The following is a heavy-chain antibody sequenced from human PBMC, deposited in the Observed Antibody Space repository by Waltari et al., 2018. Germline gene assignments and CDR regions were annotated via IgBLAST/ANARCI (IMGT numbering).Heavy chain of an antibody. V-gene: IGHV4-59*01. Sequence: QVQLQESGPGLVKPSETLSLTCTVSGGSISSYYWSWIRQPPGKGLEWIGYIYYSGSTNYNPVLKSRVTISVDTSKNQFSLKLSSVTAADTAVYYCARGIGYCSGGSCYPYYYYYYYMDVWGKGTTVTVSS. CDR3: ARGIGYCSGGSCYPYYYYYYYMDV. CDR2: IYYSGST. D-gene: IGHD2-15*01. J-gene: IGHJ6*03. CDR1: GGSISSYY.